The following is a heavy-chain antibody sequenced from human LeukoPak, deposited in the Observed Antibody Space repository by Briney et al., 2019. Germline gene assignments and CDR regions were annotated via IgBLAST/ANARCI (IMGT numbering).Heavy chain of an antibody. J-gene: IGHJ5*02. CDR1: GGSISSGAYY. Sequence: SETLSLTCTVSGGSISSGAYYWNWIRQHPGKGLEWIGYIYYSGSTYHNPSLKSRLTISVDTSKNQFSLKMSSVTAADTAVYYCARSGSGSPLFWFDPWGQGTLVTVSS. V-gene: IGHV4-31*03. D-gene: IGHD3-10*01. CDR3: ARSGSGSPLFWFDP. CDR2: IYYSGST.